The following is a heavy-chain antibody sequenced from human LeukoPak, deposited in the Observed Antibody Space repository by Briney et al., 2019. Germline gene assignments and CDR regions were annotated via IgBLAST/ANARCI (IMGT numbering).Heavy chain of an antibody. V-gene: IGHV3-20*04. CDR2: INWNGGST. D-gene: IGHD3-22*01. J-gene: IGHJ4*02. CDR3: ARGPTDYYDSSGYYYPLDY. Sequence: PGGSLRLSCAASGFTFDDYGMSWVRQAPGKGLEWVSGINWNGGSTGYADSVKGRFTISRDNAKNSLYLQMNSLRAEDTALYYCARGPTDYYDSSGYYYPLDYWGQGTLVTVSS. CDR1: GFTFDDYG.